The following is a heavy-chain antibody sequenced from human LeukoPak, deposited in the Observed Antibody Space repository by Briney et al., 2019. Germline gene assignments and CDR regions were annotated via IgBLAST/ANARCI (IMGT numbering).Heavy chain of an antibody. V-gene: IGHV3-74*01. CDR2: INSDGSWT. D-gene: IGHD4-17*01. CDR3: ARGPYGDYIDAFDY. Sequence: GGSLRLSCAASGNYWMHWVRQAPGKGLVWVSHINSDGSWTSYADSVKGRFTISKDNAKNTVYLQMNNLRAEDTAVYYCARGPYGDYIDAFDYWGQGTLVTVSS. CDR1: GNYW. J-gene: IGHJ4*02.